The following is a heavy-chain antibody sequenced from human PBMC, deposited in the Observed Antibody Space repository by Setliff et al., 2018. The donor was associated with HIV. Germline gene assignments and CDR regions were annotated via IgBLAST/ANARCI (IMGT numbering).Heavy chain of an antibody. CDR2: IYTSGTT. Sequence: SETLSLTCTVSGGSISSSSYYWGWVRQPPGKGLEWIGSIYTSGTTNYNPSLKSRVTISLDTSKNQFSLKLSSVTAADTAVYYCARDRICSGGSCYVGWFDPWGQGTLVTVSS. D-gene: IGHD2-15*01. CDR3: ARDRICSGGSCYVGWFDP. CDR1: GGSISSSSYY. J-gene: IGHJ5*02. V-gene: IGHV4-39*07.